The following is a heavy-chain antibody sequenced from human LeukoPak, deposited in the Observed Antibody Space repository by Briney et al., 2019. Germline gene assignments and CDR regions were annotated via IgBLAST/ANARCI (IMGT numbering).Heavy chain of an antibody. J-gene: IGHJ3*02. V-gene: IGHV3-48*03. CDR1: VFTFSSYE. D-gene: IGHD3-10*01. CDR2: ISSSGSTI. CDR3: ARPYYYGGQDI. Sequence: GGSLRLSCAASVFTFSSYEMNWVRQAPGKGLEGVSYISSSGSTIYYADSVKGRFTISRDNAKNSLCLQMNSLRAEDTAVYYCARPYYYGGQDIWGQGTMVTVSS.